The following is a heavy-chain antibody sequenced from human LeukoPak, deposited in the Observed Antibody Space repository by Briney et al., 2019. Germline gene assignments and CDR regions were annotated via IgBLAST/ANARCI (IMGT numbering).Heavy chain of an antibody. Sequence: SGGSLRLSSSVPGFSLSIYSMDWVCQAPGQGLEWISYIGSGGTAYYADSVLGRFTVSRDNAKNSVYLQMNSLTVDDTAVYYCARDPVEGGLDFWGQGVLVTVSS. J-gene: IGHJ4*02. D-gene: IGHD3-3*01. CDR1: GFSLSIYS. CDR2: IGSGGTA. V-gene: IGHV3-69-1*01. CDR3: ARDPVEGGLDF.